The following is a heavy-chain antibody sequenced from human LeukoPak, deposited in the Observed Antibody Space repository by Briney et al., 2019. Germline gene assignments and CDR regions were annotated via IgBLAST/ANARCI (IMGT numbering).Heavy chain of an antibody. V-gene: IGHV3-23*01. CDR2: ISGSGGST. CDR3: AKEGIAAAGSPFDY. CDR1: GFTFSSYT. Sequence: GGSMRLSCAASGFTFSSYTMSWVRQAPGKGLEWVSAISGSGGSTYYADSVKGRFTISRDNPKNTLYLQMNSLRAEDTAVYYCAKEGIAAAGSPFDYWGQGTLVTVSS. J-gene: IGHJ4*02. D-gene: IGHD6-13*01.